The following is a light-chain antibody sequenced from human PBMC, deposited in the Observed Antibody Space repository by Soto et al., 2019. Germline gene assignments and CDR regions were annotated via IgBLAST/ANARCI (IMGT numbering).Light chain of an antibody. CDR2: DAS. CDR1: QSISSR. CDR3: QQYVNYPYT. Sequence: DIQMTQSPSTLSPSVGDRVAITCRASQSISSRLAWYQQKPGKASKLLIYDASSLASGVPSRFSGSGSGTEFTLTISSLQPDDFVTYYCQQYVNYPYTFGQGTKLEI. V-gene: IGKV1-5*01. J-gene: IGKJ2*01.